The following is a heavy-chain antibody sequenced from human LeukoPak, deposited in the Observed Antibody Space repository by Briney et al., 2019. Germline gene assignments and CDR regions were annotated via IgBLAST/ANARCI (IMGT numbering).Heavy chain of an antibody. V-gene: IGHV3-48*01. Sequence: GGSLRLSCAGSGFTFSSYEMNWVRQAPGKGLEWVSYISSSSGNIYYADSVKGRFNISRDNAKTSLYLQMNSLRAEDTALYYCARDRGGIGYYMDVWGKGTTVTVSS. CDR1: GFTFSSYE. CDR3: ARDRGGIGYYMDV. J-gene: IGHJ6*03. CDR2: ISSSSGNI. D-gene: IGHD3-16*02.